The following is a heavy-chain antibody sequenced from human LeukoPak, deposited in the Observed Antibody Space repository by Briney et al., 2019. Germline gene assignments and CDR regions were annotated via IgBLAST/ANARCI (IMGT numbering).Heavy chain of an antibody. CDR1: GFTFSSYA. CDR2: ISGSGGST. V-gene: IGHV3-23*01. CDR3: ANLFHTTTYYFDY. Sequence: PGGSLRLSCAASGFTFSSYAMHWVRQAPGKGLEWVSAISGSGGSTYYADSVKGRFTISRDNSKNTLYLQMNSLRAEDTAVYYCANLFHTTTYYFDYWGQGTLVTVSS. J-gene: IGHJ4*02. D-gene: IGHD1-26*01.